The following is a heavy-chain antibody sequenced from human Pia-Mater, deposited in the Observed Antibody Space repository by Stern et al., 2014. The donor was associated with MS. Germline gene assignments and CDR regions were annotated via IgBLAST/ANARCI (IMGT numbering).Heavy chain of an antibody. D-gene: IGHD6-13*01. J-gene: IGHJ4*02. Sequence: VQLVESGPGLVRPSTTLFLTCSVSGDSMSNNNWWSWVRQAPGKGLEWVGDCHHSGRPNHNPSLASRPTISIDKSKKMISLRMDSVTAADTAVYYCARSKDSSSWYGYFDYWGQGTLVTVSS. CDR3: ARSKDSSSWYGYFDY. CDR2: CHHSGRP. V-gene: IGHV4-4*02. CDR1: GDSMSNNNW.